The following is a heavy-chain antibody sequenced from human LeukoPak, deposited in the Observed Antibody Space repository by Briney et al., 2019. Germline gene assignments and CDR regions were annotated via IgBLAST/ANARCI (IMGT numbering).Heavy chain of an antibody. CDR3: ARDKANYYDSPRQINWFDP. Sequence: GASVKVSCKASGYTFTSYYMHWVRQAPGQGLEWMGIINPSGGSTSYAQKFQGRVTMTRDMSTSTVYMELSSLRSEDTAVYYCARDKANYYDSPRQINWFDPWGQGTLVTVSS. J-gene: IGHJ5*02. CDR1: GYTFTSYY. V-gene: IGHV1-46*01. CDR2: INPSGGST. D-gene: IGHD3-22*01.